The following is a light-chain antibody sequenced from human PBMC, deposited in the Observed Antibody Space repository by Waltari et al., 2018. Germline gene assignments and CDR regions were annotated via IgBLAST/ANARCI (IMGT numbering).Light chain of an antibody. Sequence: SYELTQPPSVSVSPGQTASITCSGDQLGNKYVSWYQQKPGQSPVLIIYQATQRPHGIRERLSVSNSGNTATLTISGTQVMDEGDYYCQAWDTISAGLGGGTKLTVL. J-gene: IGLJ2*01. V-gene: IGLV3-1*01. CDR3: QAWDTISAG. CDR2: QAT. CDR1: QLGNKY.